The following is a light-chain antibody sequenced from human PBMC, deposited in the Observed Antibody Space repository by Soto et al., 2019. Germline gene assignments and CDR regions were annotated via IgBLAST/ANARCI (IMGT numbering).Light chain of an antibody. J-gene: IGKJ5*01. CDR3: QQYGSSST. CDR1: QSVSSSY. V-gene: IGKV3-20*01. CDR2: GAS. Sequence: ELVLTQSPGTLSLSLGERATLSCRASQSVSSSYLAWYQQKPGQAPRLLIYGASSRPTGIPDRFSGSGSGTDFPLTISRLEPEDFAVYYCQQYGSSSTFGQGTRLEIK.